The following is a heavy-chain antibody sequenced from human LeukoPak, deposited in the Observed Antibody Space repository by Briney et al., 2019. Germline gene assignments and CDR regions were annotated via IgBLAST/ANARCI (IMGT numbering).Heavy chain of an antibody. CDR3: ARTPYYDFWSGYLRRGAFDI. D-gene: IGHD3-3*01. CDR1: GFTFSSYA. V-gene: IGHV3-64*01. J-gene: IGHJ3*02. Sequence: GGSLRLSCAASGFTFSSYAMHWVRQAPGKGLEYVSAISSNGGSTYYANSVKGRFTISRDNSKNTLYLQMGSLRAEDMGVYYCARTPYYDFWSGYLRRGAFDIWGQGTMVTVSS. CDR2: ISSNGGST.